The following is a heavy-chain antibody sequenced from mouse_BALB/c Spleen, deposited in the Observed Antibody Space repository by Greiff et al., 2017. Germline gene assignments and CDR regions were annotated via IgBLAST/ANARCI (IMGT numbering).Heavy chain of an antibody. Sequence: EVQVVESGGGLVQPGGSRKLSCAASGFTFSSFGMHWVRQAPEKGLEWVAYISSGSSTIYYADTVKGRFTISRDNPKNTLFLQMTSLRSEDTAMYYCARGHDGYAMDYWGQGTSVTVSS. CDR1: GFTFSSFG. J-gene: IGHJ4*01. CDR2: ISSGSSTI. V-gene: IGHV5-17*02. D-gene: IGHD1-1*01. CDR3: ARGHDGYAMDY.